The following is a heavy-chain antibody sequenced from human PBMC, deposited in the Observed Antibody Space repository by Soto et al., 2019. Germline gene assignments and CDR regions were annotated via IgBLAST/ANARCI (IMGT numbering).Heavy chain of an antibody. Sequence: ASVKVSCKASGYTLTGYYMHWVRQAPGQGLEWMGWINPNSGGTNYAQKFQGWVTMTRDTSISTAYMELSRLRSDDTAVYYCATSRANYYDSSGYYLDYWGQGTLVTVSS. CDR1: GYTLTGYY. V-gene: IGHV1-2*04. J-gene: IGHJ4*02. D-gene: IGHD3-22*01. CDR2: INPNSGGT. CDR3: ATSRANYYDSSGYYLDY.